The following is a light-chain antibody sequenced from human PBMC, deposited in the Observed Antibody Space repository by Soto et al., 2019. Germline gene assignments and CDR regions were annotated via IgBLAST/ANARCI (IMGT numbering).Light chain of an antibody. CDR1: QAIRTE. J-gene: IGKJ1*01. V-gene: IGKV1-6*01. CDR3: LQDFKYPRT. Sequence: AIQMTQSPSSLSASVGDRVTITCRASQAIRTELGWYQQKPGRAPRLLIYGTFSLQSGVPSRFSGSGSGTDFTLTISSLQPDDFATYYCLQDFKYPRTFGQGTKVEV. CDR2: GTF.